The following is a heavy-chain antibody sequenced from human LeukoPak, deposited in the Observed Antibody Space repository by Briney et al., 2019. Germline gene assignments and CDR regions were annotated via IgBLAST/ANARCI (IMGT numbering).Heavy chain of an antibody. J-gene: IGHJ4*02. Sequence: GASVKVSCKASGYTFTGYYIHLVRQAPGQGLEWTGWINPNTGDTNYAQKFQGRVTMTRDTSISTAYMELSRLRSDDTAVYYCARDLHWGPDYWGQGTLVTVSS. D-gene: IGHD7-27*01. CDR1: GYTFTGYY. V-gene: IGHV1-2*02. CDR3: ARDLHWGPDY. CDR2: INPNTGDT.